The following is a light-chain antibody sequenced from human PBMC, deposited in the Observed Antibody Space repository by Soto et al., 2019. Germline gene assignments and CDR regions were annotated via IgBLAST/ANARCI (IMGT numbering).Light chain of an antibody. V-gene: IGLV1-47*02. CDR1: RTNIGSNY. CDR3: AAWDDSLSRWV. CDR2: SDN. Sequence: QAVVTQPPSASGTPGQRVTISCSGSRTNIGSNYVYWYHQLPGTAPKLLIYSDNQRPSGVPDRFSGSKSGTSASLAISGLRSEDEADYYCAAWDDSLSRWVFGGGTKLTVL. J-gene: IGLJ3*02.